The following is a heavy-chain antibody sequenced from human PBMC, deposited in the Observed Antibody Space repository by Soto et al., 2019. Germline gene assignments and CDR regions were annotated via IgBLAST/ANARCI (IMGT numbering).Heavy chain of an antibody. CDR1: GGTFSSYT. CDR2: IIPIFGTA. D-gene: IGHD3-22*01. J-gene: IGHJ4*02. V-gene: IGHV1-69*13. CDR3: ARDGYYYDSSGYYYYFDY. Sequence: SVKVSCKASGGTFSSYTISWVRQAPGQGLEWMGGIIPIFGTANYAQKFQGRVTITADESTSTAYMELSSLRSEDTAVYYCARDGYYYDSSGYYYYFDYWGQGTLVTVSS.